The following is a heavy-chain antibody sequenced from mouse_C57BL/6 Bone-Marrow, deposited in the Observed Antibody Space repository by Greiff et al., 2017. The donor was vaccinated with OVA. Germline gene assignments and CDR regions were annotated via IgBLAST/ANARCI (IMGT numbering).Heavy chain of an antibody. D-gene: IGHD1-1*01. J-gene: IGHJ1*03. CDR2: INPGSGYT. V-gene: IGHV1-7*01. CDR1: GYTFTSYW. CDR3: ARTLITTVVATRYFDV. Sequence: VQLQQSGAELAKPGASVKLSCKASGYTFTSYWMHWVNQRPGQGLEWIGYINPGSGYTKYNQKFKDKATLTADKSSSTAYMQLSSLTYEDSAVYYCARTLITTVVATRYFDVWGTGTTVTVSS.